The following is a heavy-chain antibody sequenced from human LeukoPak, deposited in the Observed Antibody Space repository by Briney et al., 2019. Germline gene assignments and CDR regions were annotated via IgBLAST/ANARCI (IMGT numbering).Heavy chain of an antibody. D-gene: IGHD3-3*01. V-gene: IGHV3-74*01. CDR3: ASTTIFGVVMPYYYHYYMDV. CDR1: GFTFSSYW. Sequence: GGSLRLSCAASGFTFSSYWMHWVRQAPGKGLVWVSRINSDGSSTSYADSVKGRFTISRDNAKNTLYLQMSSLRAEDTAVYYCASTTIFGVVMPYYYHYYMDVWGKGTTVTVSS. CDR2: INSDGSST. J-gene: IGHJ6*03.